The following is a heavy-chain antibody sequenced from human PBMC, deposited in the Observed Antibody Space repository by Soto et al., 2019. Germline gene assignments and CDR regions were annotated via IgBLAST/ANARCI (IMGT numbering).Heavy chain of an antibody. CDR1: GYTFNNYW. D-gene: IGHD4-17*01. J-gene: IGHJ6*02. V-gene: IGHV5-51*01. Sequence: GESLKISCKGSGYTFNNYWIGWVRQMPGKGLEWMGIIYPGDSDTRYSPSFQGQVTISADKSISTAYLQMNSLKTEDTAVYYCTTPTTLTTGGFVDYGMDVWGQGTTVTVS. CDR3: TTPTTLTTGGFVDYGMDV. CDR2: IYPGDSDT.